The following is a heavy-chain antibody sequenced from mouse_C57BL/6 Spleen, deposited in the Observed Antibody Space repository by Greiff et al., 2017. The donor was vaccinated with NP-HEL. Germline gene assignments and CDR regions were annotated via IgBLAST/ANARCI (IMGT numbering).Heavy chain of an antibody. Sequence: VKLQQPGAELVKPGASVKLSCKASGYTFTSYWMQWVKQSPGQGLEWIGEIDPSDSYTNYNQKFKGKATLTVDTSSSTAYMQLSSLTSEDSAVYYCARDHGGFAYWGQGTLVTVSA. V-gene: IGHV1-50*01. CDR2: IDPSDSYT. CDR3: ARDHGGFAY. CDR1: GYTFTSYW. J-gene: IGHJ3*01.